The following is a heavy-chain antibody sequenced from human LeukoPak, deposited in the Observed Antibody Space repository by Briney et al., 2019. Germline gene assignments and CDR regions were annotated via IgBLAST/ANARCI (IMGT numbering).Heavy chain of an antibody. Sequence: PSETLSLTCAVYDGSFSGYYWNWIRQPPGKGLEWIGEIHQSGNTNYNPSLKSRLTISVDTSKNQFSLRLNSVTAADTAVYYCARDLPLRGVLRSTMDVWGKGTTVTVSS. D-gene: IGHD3-3*01. J-gene: IGHJ6*04. V-gene: IGHV4-34*01. CDR2: IHQSGNT. CDR3: ARDLPLRGVLRSTMDV. CDR1: DGSFSGYY.